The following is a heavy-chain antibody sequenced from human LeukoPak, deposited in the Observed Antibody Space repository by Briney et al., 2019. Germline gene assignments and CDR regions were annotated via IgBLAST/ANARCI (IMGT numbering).Heavy chain of an antibody. CDR1: GFTFNNYA. J-gene: IGHJ4*02. CDR3: VRAAPRDCSPASCSLFDT. CDR2: IMIGGDGK. V-gene: IGHV3-23*01. D-gene: IGHD2-2*01. Sequence: GGSLRLSCAGSGFTFNNYAMSWVRRAPRKGLEWVSTIMIGGDGKHYADSVKGRFTISRDRSESTLYLQMNGLRADDTAVYYCVRAAPRDCSPASCSLFDTWGQGTLVAVSS.